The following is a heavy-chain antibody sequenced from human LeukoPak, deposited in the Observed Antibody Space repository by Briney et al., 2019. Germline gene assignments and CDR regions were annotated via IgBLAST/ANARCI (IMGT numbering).Heavy chain of an antibody. D-gene: IGHD3-3*01. Sequence: GGSLRLSCAASGFTTSSYWMSLVRQAPGKGLEWVVNRKQDGSEKYYVDSVKGRFTISRDNAKNSLYLQMNSLRAEDTAVYYCARDLPYYDFWSGYLTWGQGTLVTVSS. CDR3: ARDLPYYDFWSGYLT. V-gene: IGHV3-7*01. CDR1: GFTTSSYW. J-gene: IGHJ5*02. CDR2: RKQDGSEK.